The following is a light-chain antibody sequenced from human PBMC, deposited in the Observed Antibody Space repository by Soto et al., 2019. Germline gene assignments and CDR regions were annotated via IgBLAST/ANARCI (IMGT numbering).Light chain of an antibody. CDR2: GAS. V-gene: IGKV3D-15*01. Sequence: ETVMTQSPGTLSVSPGESATLSCGTSQSVSSNLAWYQQKPGQAPGLLIYGASTRATGIPARFSGSGSGTEFTLTISYLRPEDSAVYFCQQYHDWVTFGGGTRVEI. CDR1: QSVSSN. CDR3: QQYHDWVT. J-gene: IGKJ4*01.